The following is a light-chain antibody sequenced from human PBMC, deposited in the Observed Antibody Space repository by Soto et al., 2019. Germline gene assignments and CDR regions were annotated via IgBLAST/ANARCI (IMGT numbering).Light chain of an antibody. CDR3: QQYNTWPRT. Sequence: EIVMTQSPATLSMSPGERATLSCRASQNIKDYLAWFQQKPGQAPRLLIYGASTRATAITARFSGSGSGTEFTLTISSLQSEDFAVYYCQQYNTWPRTFGKGTKVETK. V-gene: IGKV3-15*01. J-gene: IGKJ1*01. CDR1: QNIKDY. CDR2: GAS.